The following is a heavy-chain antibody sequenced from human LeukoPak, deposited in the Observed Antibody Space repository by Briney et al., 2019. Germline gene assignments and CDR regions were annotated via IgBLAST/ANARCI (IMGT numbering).Heavy chain of an antibody. J-gene: IGHJ6*02. D-gene: IGHD5-12*01. CDR1: GFTFSTYW. CDR3: ARDTSGYDGDYYYAMDV. CDR2: IKEDGSEK. Sequence: PGRSLRLSCAASGFTFSTYWMSWVRQAPGKGLEWVANIKEDGSEKYYVDSVKGRFTISRDNAKNSLYLQMNSLRAEDTAVYYCARDTSGYDGDYYYAMDVWGQGTTVTVSS. V-gene: IGHV3-7*01.